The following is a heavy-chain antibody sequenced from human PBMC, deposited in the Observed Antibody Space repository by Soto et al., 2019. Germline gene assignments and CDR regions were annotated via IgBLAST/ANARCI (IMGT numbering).Heavy chain of an antibody. CDR3: ARGITMVRGPLSYYGMDV. CDR1: GGSFSGYY. J-gene: IGHJ6*02. Sequence: PSETLSLTCAVYGGSFSGYYWSWIRQPPGKGLEWIGEINHSGSTNYNPSLKSRVTISVDTSKNQFSLKLSSVTAADTAVYYCARGITMVRGPLSYYGMDVWGQGTTVTVSS. D-gene: IGHD3-10*01. CDR2: INHSGST. V-gene: IGHV4-34*01.